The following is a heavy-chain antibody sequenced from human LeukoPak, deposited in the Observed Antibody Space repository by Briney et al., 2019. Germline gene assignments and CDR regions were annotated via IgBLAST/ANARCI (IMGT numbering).Heavy chain of an antibody. D-gene: IGHD3-3*01. Sequence: TSETLSLTCTVSGGSISSGGYYWSWIRQHTGKGLEWIGYIYYSGSTYYNPSLKSRVTISVDTSKNQFSLKLSSVTAADTAVYYCARGDDFWSGYYPYWGQGTLVTVSS. V-gene: IGHV4-31*03. CDR1: GGSISSGGYY. CDR2: IYYSGST. J-gene: IGHJ4*02. CDR3: ARGDDFWSGYYPY.